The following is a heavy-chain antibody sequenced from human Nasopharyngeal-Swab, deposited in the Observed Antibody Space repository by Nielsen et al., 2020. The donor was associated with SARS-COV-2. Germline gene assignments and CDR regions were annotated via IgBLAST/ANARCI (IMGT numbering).Heavy chain of an antibody. V-gene: IGHV4-59*08. CDR3: ARLVSDSSGYYYPHYYYYYMDV. D-gene: IGHD3-22*01. CDR2: IYYSGST. CDR1: GGSISSYY. Sequence: SETLSLTCTVSGGSISSYYWSWIRQPPGKGLEWIGYIYYSGSTNYNPSLKSRVTISVDTSKDQFSLKLSSVTAADTAVYHCARLVSDSSGYYYPHYYYYYMDVWGKGTTVTVSS. J-gene: IGHJ6*03.